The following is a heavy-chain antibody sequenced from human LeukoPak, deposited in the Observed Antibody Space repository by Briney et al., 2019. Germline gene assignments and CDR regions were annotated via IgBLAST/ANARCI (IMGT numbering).Heavy chain of an antibody. Sequence: GGSLRLSCAASGFTFSGSAMHWVRQASGKGLEWVGRIRSKANSYATAYAASVKGRFTISRDDSKNTAYLQMNSLKTEDTAVYYCTRPGTVTNSGYWGQGTLVTVSS. CDR2: IRSKANSYAT. D-gene: IGHD2-21*02. V-gene: IGHV3-73*01. CDR3: TRPGTVTNSGY. CDR1: GFTFSGSA. J-gene: IGHJ4*02.